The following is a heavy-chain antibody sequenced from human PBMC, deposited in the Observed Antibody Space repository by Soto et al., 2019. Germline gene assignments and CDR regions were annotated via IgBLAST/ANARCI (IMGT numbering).Heavy chain of an antibody. J-gene: IGHJ6*03. V-gene: IGHV1-8*01. CDR3: ARGQIAARPMSYYYYMDV. CDR1: GYTFTSYD. CDR2: MNPNSGNT. D-gene: IGHD6-6*01. Sequence: QVQLVQSGAEVKKPGASVKVSCEASGYTFTSYDINWVRQATGQGLEWMGWMNPNSGNTGYAQKFQGRVTMTRNTSISTAYMELSSLRSEDTAVYYCARGQIAARPMSYYYYMDVWGKGTTVTVSS.